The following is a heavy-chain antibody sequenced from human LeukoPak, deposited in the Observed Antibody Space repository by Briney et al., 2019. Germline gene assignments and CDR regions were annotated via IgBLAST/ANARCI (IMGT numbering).Heavy chain of an antibody. Sequence: ASVKVSCKASGYIFTSYGISWVRQAPGQGLEWVGWISVYNGNTKYAQKLQGRVTMTTDTSTSTAYMELRRLRSDDTAVYYCARDPDYGGNSGDYWGQGTLVTVSS. D-gene: IGHD4-23*01. J-gene: IGHJ4*02. CDR3: ARDPDYGGNSGDY. CDR2: ISVYNGNT. V-gene: IGHV1-18*01. CDR1: GYIFTSYG.